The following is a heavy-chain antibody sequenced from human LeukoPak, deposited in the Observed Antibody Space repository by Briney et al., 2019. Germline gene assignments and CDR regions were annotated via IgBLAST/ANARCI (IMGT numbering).Heavy chain of an antibody. CDR1: GYSISSGYY. D-gene: IGHD6-6*01. CDR2: IYHSGST. J-gene: IGHJ4*02. CDR3: ARDKGTSYLSSFDY. V-gene: IGHV4-38-2*02. Sequence: SETLSLTCTVSGYSISSGYYWGWIRQPPGKGLEWIGSIYHSGSTYYNPSLKSRVTISVDTSKNQFSLKLSSVTAADTAVYYCARDKGTSYLSSFDYWGQGTLVTVSS.